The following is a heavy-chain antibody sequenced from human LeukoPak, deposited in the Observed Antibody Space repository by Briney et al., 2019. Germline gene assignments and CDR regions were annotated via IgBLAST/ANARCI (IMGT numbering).Heavy chain of an antibody. Sequence: GGSLRLSCAASGFTVSSNYMSWVRQAPGKGLEWVSVIYSGGSTYYADSVKGRFTFSRDNSKNMLYLQMNSLRAEDTAVYYCARRIQGGYQGMDVWGQGTTVTVSS. J-gene: IGHJ6*02. D-gene: IGHD2-15*01. V-gene: IGHV3-66*01. CDR3: ARRIQGGYQGMDV. CDR1: GFTVSSNY. CDR2: IYSGGST.